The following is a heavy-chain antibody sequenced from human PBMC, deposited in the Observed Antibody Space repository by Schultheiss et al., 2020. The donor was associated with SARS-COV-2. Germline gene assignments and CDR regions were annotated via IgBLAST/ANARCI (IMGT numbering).Heavy chain of an antibody. CDR3: ARVKSFYPQRYNWFDP. V-gene: IGHV4-34*01. D-gene: IGHD1-1*01. J-gene: IGHJ5*02. Sequence: SETLSLTCAVYGGSLSGYDWNWIRQSPGKGLEWIGEINQSGNTHYNPSLKSRVAISVDTSKKQLSLKLSSVTAADTAVYYCARVKSFYPQRYNWFDPWGQGTLATVSS. CDR2: INQSGNT. CDR1: GGSLSGYD.